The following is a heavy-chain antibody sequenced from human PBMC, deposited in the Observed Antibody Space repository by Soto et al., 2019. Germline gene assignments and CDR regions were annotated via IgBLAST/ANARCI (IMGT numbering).Heavy chain of an antibody. CDR2: ISASGGST. V-gene: IGHV3-23*01. CDR3: ARDHHRYSGYDYVDY. D-gene: IGHD5-12*01. Sequence: HGCSMRIGCASCRVTFNNYAMGVVRQTTGKGLEWVSAISASGGSTNYADSVKGRFTISRDNSKNTLYLQMNSLRAEDTAVYYCARDHHRYSGYDYVDYWGQGTLVTVS. CDR1: RVTFNNYA. J-gene: IGHJ4*02.